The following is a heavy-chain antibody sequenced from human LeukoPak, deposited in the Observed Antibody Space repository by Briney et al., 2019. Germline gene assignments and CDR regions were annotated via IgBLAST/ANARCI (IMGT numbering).Heavy chain of an antibody. CDR1: GYTFTSYD. CDR3: ARDGGSGFYYYYGMDV. V-gene: IGHV1-8*01. J-gene: IGHJ6*02. Sequence: ASVKVSCKASGYTFTSYDINWVRQATGQGLEWMGWMNPNSGNTGYAQKFQGRVTMTRNTSISTAYIELSSLRSEDTAVYYCARDGGSGFYYYYGMDVWGQGTTVTVSS. D-gene: IGHD3-22*01. CDR2: MNPNSGNT.